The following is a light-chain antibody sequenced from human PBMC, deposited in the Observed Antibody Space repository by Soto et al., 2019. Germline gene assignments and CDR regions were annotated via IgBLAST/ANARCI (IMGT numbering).Light chain of an antibody. CDR2: EDT. J-gene: IGLJ1*01. V-gene: IGLV2-23*01. Sequence: QSALTQPASVSGSPGQSITISCTGTSSDIGNYNLVSWYQQHPGKAPKLMIYEDTKRPSGVSNRFSGSESGNTASLTISGLQAEDEADYYCCSYAGSGTYVFGTGTKLTVL. CDR3: CSYAGSGTYV. CDR1: SSDIGNYNL.